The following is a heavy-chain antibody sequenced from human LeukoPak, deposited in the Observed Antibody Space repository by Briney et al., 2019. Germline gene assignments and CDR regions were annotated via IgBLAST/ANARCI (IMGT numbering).Heavy chain of an antibody. CDR3: ARAPGDYDSSGYYSSYYVDY. CDR1: GYTFTSYY. D-gene: IGHD3-22*01. Sequence: ASVKVSCKASGYTFTSYYMHWVRQGPGQRLGWMGIINPSGGSTSYAQKFQGRVTMTRDTHTSTVYMELSSLRSEDTAVYYCARAPGDYDSSGYYSSYYVDYWGQGNLVTVSS. V-gene: IGHV1-46*01. CDR2: INPSGGST. J-gene: IGHJ4*02.